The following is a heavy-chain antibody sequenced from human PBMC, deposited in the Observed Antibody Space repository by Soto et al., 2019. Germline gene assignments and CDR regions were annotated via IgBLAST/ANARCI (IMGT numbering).Heavy chain of an antibody. CDR2: NYYSGST. J-gene: IGHJ4*02. CDR1: GGSVSSGSYY. D-gene: IGHD6-19*01. Sequence: SETLSLTCTVSGGSVSSGSYYWSWIRQPPGKGLEWIGYNYYSGSTNYNPSLKSRVTISVDTSKNQFSLKLSSVTAADTAVYYCARGGQYSRGWYGYWGQGTLVTVSS. V-gene: IGHV4-61*01. CDR3: ARGGQYSRGWYGY.